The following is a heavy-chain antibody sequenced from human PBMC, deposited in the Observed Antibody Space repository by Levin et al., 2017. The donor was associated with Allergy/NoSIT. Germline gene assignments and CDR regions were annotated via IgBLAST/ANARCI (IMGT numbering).Heavy chain of an antibody. Sequence: PSQTLSLTCTVSGGSISSSSYYWGWIRQPPGKGLEWIGSIYYSGSTYYNPSLKSRVTISVDTSKNQFSLKLSSVTAADTAVYYCARHDYGDYIWFGVWYFDLWGRGTLVTVSS. CDR3: ARHDYGDYIWFGVWYFDL. D-gene: IGHD4-17*01. CDR1: GGSISSSSYY. V-gene: IGHV4-39*01. CDR2: IYYSGST. J-gene: IGHJ2*01.